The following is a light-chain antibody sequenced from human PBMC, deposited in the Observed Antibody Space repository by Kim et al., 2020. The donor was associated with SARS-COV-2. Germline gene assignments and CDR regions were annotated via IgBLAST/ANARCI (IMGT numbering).Light chain of an antibody. J-gene: IGKJ1*01. CDR3: QQYYSYPT. CDR2: AAS. CDR1: QGISSY. Sequence: ACTGDRVTFTGRASQGISSYLAWYQQKPGKAPKLLIYAASTLQSGVPSRFSGSGSGTDFTLTISCLQSEDFATYYCQQYYSYPTFGQGTKVDIK. V-gene: IGKV1-8*01.